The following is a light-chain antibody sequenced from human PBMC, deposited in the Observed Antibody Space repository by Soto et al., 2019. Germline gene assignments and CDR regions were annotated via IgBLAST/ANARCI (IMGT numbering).Light chain of an antibody. J-gene: IGLJ2*01. CDR2: EVS. V-gene: IGLV2-14*01. CDR3: STFRV. CDR1: SSDVGAFVY. Sequence: QSALTQPASVSGSPGQSITISCTRTSSDVGAFVYVSWYQQHPGKAPKLMIYEVSNRASGVSNRFSGSKSGNTASLTISGLQAEDEADYFCSTFRVFGGGTNVTVL.